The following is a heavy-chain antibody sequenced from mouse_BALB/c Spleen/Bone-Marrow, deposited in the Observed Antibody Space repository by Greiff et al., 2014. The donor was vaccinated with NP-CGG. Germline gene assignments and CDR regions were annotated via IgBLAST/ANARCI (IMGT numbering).Heavy chain of an antibody. J-gene: IGHJ2*01. Sequence: VKLVESGPELVKPGASVRISCKAAGYTFTSYYIHWVKQRPGQGLEWIGWIYPGNVNTKYNEKFKGKATLTADKSSSTAYIQLSSLTSEDSAVYCCAREANWNFDYWGQGTPLTASS. CDR3: AREANWNFDY. CDR2: IYPGNVNT. D-gene: IGHD4-1*01. V-gene: IGHV1S56*01. CDR1: GYTFTSYY.